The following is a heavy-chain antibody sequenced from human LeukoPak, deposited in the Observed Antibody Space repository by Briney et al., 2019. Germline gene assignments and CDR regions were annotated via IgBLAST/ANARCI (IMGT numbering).Heavy chain of an antibody. D-gene: IGHD6-13*01. Sequence: GGSLRLFCAASGFTFSNFGMHWVRQDPGKGLEWVAVISDDGSNIHYADSVKGRFTISRDNSKNTLYLQMNSLRAEDTAVYYCARDFRWYDLSYYYGMDVWGQGTTVTVSS. CDR3: ARDFRWYDLSYYYGMDV. CDR2: ISDDGSNI. V-gene: IGHV3-30*03. CDR1: GFTFSNFG. J-gene: IGHJ6*02.